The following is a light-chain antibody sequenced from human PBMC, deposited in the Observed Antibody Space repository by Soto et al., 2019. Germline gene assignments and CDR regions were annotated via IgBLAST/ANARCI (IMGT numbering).Light chain of an antibody. CDR3: CSYAGSSTWV. Sequence: QSALTQPASVSGSPGQSITISCTGTSSDVGSYNLVSWYQQHPGKAPKLVIYDVNKRPSGVSNRFSGSKSGNTASLTISGLQAEDAADYYCCSYAGSSTWVFGGGTKLTVL. V-gene: IGLV2-23*02. CDR2: DVN. CDR1: SSDVGSYNL. J-gene: IGLJ3*02.